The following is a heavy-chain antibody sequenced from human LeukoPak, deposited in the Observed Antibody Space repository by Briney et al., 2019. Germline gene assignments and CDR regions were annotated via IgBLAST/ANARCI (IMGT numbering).Heavy chain of an antibody. Sequence: SETLSLTCTASGGSISSGGYYWSWIRQHPGKGLEWIGYIYYSGSTYYNPSLKSRVTISVDTSKNQFSLKLSSVTAADTAVYYCARWRNGPTRLFDYWGQGTLVTVSS. V-gene: IGHV4-31*03. D-gene: IGHD3-3*01. CDR2: IYYSGST. CDR3: ARWRNGPTRLFDY. CDR1: GGSISSGGYY. J-gene: IGHJ4*02.